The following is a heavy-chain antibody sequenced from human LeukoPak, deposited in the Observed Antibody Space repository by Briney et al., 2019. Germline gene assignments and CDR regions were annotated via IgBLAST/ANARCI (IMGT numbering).Heavy chain of an antibody. CDR1: GFIFTNYA. Sequence: GGSLRLSCAASGFIFTNYAMSWVRQAPGKGLEWVSTLSASGGNTYYADSVKGRFTISRDNSKNTLYLQMNSLRAEDTAVYYCARVPYWGPGSLVTVSS. J-gene: IGHJ4*02. CDR2: LSASGGNT. CDR3: ARVPY. V-gene: IGHV3-23*01.